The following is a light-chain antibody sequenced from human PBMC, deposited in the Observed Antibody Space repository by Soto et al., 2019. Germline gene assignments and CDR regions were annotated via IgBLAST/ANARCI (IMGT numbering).Light chain of an antibody. CDR1: QSVSSH. V-gene: IGKV3-15*01. CDR2: GAS. Sequence: VVTQSPATLSVFPGETATLSCRASQSVSSHLAWYQQRPGQAPRLLIYGASTRATGIPARFRGSGSGTEFRLTISSLQSEDFATYYCQQYNTWHPKMAFGRGTKVDIK. CDR3: QQYNTWHPKMA. J-gene: IGKJ1*01.